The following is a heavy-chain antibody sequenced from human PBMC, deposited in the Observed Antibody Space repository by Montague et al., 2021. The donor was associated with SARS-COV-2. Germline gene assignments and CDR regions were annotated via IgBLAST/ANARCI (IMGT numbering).Heavy chain of an antibody. J-gene: IGHJ4*02. CDR2: IYYSGST. D-gene: IGHD5-24*01. V-gene: IGHV4-59*01. Sequence: SETLSLTCTVSGGSISSYYWSWIRQPPGKGLEWIGYIYYSGSTNYNPSLKSRGTISVDTSKNQFSLKLSSVTAADTAAYYCARVFPRWLQFDPYFDYWGQGTLVTVSS. CDR3: ARVFPRWLQFDPYFDY. CDR1: GGSISSYY.